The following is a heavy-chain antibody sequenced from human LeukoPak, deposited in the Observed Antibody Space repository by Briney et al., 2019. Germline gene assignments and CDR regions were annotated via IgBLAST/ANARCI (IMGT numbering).Heavy chain of an antibody. V-gene: IGHV3-30-3*01. J-gene: IGHJ4*02. CDR1: GFTFSNYA. D-gene: IGHD3-10*01. CDR2: ISYDGSNK. CDR3: ARGHRGVRDYFDY. Sequence: GGSLRLSCAASGFTFSNYAMHWVRQAPGKGLEWVAVISYDGSNKYYADSVKGRFTISRDNSKNTLYLQMNSLRAEDTAVYYCARGHRGVRDYFDYWGQGTLVTVSS.